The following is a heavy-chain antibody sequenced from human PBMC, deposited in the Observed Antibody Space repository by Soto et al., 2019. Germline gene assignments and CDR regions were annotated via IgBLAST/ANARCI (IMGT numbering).Heavy chain of an antibody. CDR3: AKWLYSYGSSYFES. J-gene: IGHJ4*02. CDR2: IAFDGSDE. Sequence: QVQLVESGGGVVQPGRSLRLSCVVSGFTFSSFGMHWVRQAPGKGLEWVAVIAFDGSDEYYGDSVKGRFSISRDNSKSTLYLQMNSLRPEDAAVYYCAKWLYSYGSSYFESWGQGTLVTVSS. V-gene: IGHV3-30*18. D-gene: IGHD5-18*01. CDR1: GFTFSSFG.